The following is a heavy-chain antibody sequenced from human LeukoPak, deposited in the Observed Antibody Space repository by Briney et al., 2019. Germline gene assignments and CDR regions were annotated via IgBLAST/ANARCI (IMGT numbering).Heavy chain of an antibody. CDR3: AGYYYDSSGYLGFDY. J-gene: IGHJ4*02. CDR2: ISSSSYI. D-gene: IGHD3-22*01. CDR1: GFTFSSYS. V-gene: IGHV3-21*01. Sequence: GGSLRLSCAASGFTFSSYSMNWIRQAPGKGLEWVSSISSSSYIYYADSVKGRFTISRDNAKNSLYLQMNSLRAEDTAVYYCAGYYYDSSGYLGFDYWGQGTLVTVSS.